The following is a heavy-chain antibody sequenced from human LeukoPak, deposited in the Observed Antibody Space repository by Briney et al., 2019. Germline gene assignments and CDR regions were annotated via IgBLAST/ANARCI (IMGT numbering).Heavy chain of an antibody. Sequence: GRSMRLSCAASGFTFSSYAMHWVRQAPGKGLEWVAVISYDGSNKYYADSVKGRFTISRDNSKNTLYLQMNSLRAEDTAVYYSARSDFSGASGSYDYWGQGTLVTVSS. CDR2: ISYDGSNK. V-gene: IGHV3-30-3*01. J-gene: IGHJ4*02. D-gene: IGHD1-26*01. CDR1: GFTFSSYA. CDR3: ARSDFSGASGSYDY.